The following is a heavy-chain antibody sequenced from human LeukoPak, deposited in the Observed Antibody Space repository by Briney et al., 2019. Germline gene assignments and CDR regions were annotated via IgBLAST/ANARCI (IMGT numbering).Heavy chain of an antibody. Sequence: SVKVSCTASGGTFSSYAISWVRQAPGQGLEWMGGIIPIFGTANYAQKFQGRVTITADESTSTAYMELSSLRSEDTAVYYCARNTETAIPLPYYFDYWGQGTLVTVSS. CDR1: GGTFSSYA. J-gene: IGHJ4*02. V-gene: IGHV1-69*13. D-gene: IGHD2-21*02. CDR3: ARNTETAIPLPYYFDY. CDR2: IIPIFGTA.